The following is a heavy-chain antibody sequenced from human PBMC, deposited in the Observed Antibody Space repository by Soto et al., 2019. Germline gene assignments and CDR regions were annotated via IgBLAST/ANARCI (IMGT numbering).Heavy chain of an antibody. CDR3: ARHRRDIVATTDPLDI. Sequence: GESLKISCQVFGDDFDMYSIAWVRQTPGRGLEWIGFIYPGDSETKYSPSFEGRVTMSVDKSTRTAYVQWSGLKASDTATYYCARHRRDIVATTDPLDIWGQGTKVTV. D-gene: IGHD2-21*01. CDR1: GDDFDMYS. J-gene: IGHJ3*02. CDR2: IYPGDSET. V-gene: IGHV5-51*01.